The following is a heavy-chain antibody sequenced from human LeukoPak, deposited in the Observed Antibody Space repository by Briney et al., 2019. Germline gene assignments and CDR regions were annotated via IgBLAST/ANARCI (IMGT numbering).Heavy chain of an antibody. J-gene: IGHJ4*02. CDR1: GFTFSSYA. D-gene: IGHD6-19*01. Sequence: GGSLRLSCAASGFTFSSYAMSWVRQAPGKGLEWVSAISGSGGSTYYADSVKGRFTISRDNSKNTLYLQMNSLRAEDTAVYYCARAGYRSGWYRFDYWGQGTLVTVSS. V-gene: IGHV3-23*01. CDR2: ISGSGGST. CDR3: ARAGYRSGWYRFDY.